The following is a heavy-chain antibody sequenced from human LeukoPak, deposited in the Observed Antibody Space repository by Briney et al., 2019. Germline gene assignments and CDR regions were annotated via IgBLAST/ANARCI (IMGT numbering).Heavy chain of an antibody. J-gene: IGHJ4*02. V-gene: IGHV4-59*02. CDR3: ARGPLDSGYTYFDY. CDR1: GGSVSSYY. Sequence: SETLSLTCTVSGGSVSSYYWSWIRQPPGKGLEWIGYFSYSGCTNYNPSLKSRVTISVDTSKNQFSLKLSSVTAADTAVYYCARGPLDSGYTYFDYWGQGTLVSVAS. D-gene: IGHD5-12*01. CDR2: FSYSGCT.